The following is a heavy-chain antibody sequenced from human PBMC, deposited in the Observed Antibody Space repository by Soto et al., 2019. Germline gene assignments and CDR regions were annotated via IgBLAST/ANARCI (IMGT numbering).Heavy chain of an antibody. CDR2: ISGSGGST. CDR1: GFTFSSYA. Sequence: GGSLRLSCAASGFTFSSYATSWVRQAPGKGLEWVSAISGSGGSTYYADSVKGRFTISRDNSKNTLYLQMNSLRAEDTAVYYCAKGGMVRGVIDPYYYYGMDVWGQGTTVTSP. V-gene: IGHV3-23*01. D-gene: IGHD3-10*01. CDR3: AKGGMVRGVIDPYYYYGMDV. J-gene: IGHJ6*02.